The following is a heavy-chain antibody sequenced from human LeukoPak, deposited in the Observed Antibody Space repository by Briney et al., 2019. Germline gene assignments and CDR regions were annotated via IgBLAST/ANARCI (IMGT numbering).Heavy chain of an antibody. CDR3: ARSTQWLVPLSI. CDR1: GGSISSSSYY. CDR2: IYYSGST. V-gene: IGHV4-39*01. D-gene: IGHD6-19*01. Sequence: SETLSLTCTVSGGSISSSSYYWGWIRQPPGKGLEWIGSIYYSGSTYYNPSLKSRVTISVDTSKNQFSLELSSVTAADTAVYYCARSTQWLVPLSIWGQGTLVTVSS. J-gene: IGHJ4*02.